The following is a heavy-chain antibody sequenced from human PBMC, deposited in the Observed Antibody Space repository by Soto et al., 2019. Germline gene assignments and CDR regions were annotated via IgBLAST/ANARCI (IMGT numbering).Heavy chain of an antibody. D-gene: IGHD3-3*01. CDR2: ISWNSGSI. CDR1: GFTFDDYA. Sequence: GGSLRLSCAASGFTFDDYAMHWVRQAPGKGLEWVSGISWNSGSIGYADSVKGRFTISRDNAKNSLYLQMNSLRAEDTALYYCAKDKTKMYYEFSSGYGGMDVWGQGTTVTVSS. J-gene: IGHJ6*02. CDR3: AKDKTKMYYEFSSGYGGMDV. V-gene: IGHV3-9*01.